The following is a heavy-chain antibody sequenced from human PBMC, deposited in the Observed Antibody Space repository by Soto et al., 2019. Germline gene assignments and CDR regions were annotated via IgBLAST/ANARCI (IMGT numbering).Heavy chain of an antibody. Sequence: ASVKVSCKASGYTFTSYGISWVRQAPGQGLEWMGWISAYNGNTNYAQKLQGRVTMTTDTSTSTAYMELRSLRSDDTAVYYCARDVIVGATTPNWFDPWGQGTLVTVS. CDR2: ISAYNGNT. D-gene: IGHD1-26*01. V-gene: IGHV1-18*01. CDR1: GYTFTSYG. J-gene: IGHJ5*02. CDR3: ARDVIVGATTPNWFDP.